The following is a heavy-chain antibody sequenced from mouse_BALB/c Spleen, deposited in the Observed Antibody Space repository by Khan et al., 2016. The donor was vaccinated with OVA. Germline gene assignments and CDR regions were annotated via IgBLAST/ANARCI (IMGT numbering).Heavy chain of an antibody. J-gene: IGHJ3*01. CDR1: GFSLNTYG. V-gene: IGHV2-2*02. Sequence: QVQLKQSGPGLVQPSQSLSITCTVSGFSLNTYGVHWVRQSPGKVLEWLGVIWSGGSTDYNAAFISRLSISKDNSKSQVFFKMNSLQANDTAIYYCARNYDYDEGLAYWGQGTLVTVSA. D-gene: IGHD2-4*01. CDR3: ARNYDYDEGLAY. CDR2: IWSGGST.